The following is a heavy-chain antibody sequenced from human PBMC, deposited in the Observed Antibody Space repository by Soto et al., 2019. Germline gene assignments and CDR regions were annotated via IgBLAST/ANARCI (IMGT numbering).Heavy chain of an antibody. CDR2: ISSSSSTI. CDR3: ARDVRGSDWYDFDY. V-gene: IGHV3-48*01. Sequence: EVQLVESGGGLVQPGGSLRLSYAASGFTFSSYSMNWVRQAPGKGLEWVSYISSSSSTIYYADSVKGRFTISRDNAKNSLYLQMNSLRAEDTAVYYCARDVRGSDWYDFDYWGQGTLVTVAS. D-gene: IGHD6-19*01. CDR1: GFTFSSYS. J-gene: IGHJ4*02.